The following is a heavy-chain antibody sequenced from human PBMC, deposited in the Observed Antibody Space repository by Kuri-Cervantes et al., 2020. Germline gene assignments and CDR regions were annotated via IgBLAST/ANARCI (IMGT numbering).Heavy chain of an antibody. CDR3: ASTHDSSGPSFYYYYYMDV. CDR2: INPNSGST. CDR1: GYTFTGYY. J-gene: IGHJ6*03. V-gene: IGHV1-2*02. Sequence: ASVKVSCKASGYTFTGYYMHWVRQAPGQGLEWMGWINPNSGSTNYAQKFQGRVTMTRDTSISTAYMELSRLRSDDTAVYYCASTHDSSGPSFYYYYYMDVWGKGTTVTVSS. D-gene: IGHD3-22*01.